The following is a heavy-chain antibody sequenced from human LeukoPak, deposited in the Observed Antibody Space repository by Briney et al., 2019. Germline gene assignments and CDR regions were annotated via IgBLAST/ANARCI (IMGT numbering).Heavy chain of an antibody. V-gene: IGHV3-9*01. CDR2: INWNSDSI. D-gene: IGHD5-12*01. CDR1: GFTFDDYA. CDR3: AINGGGDSGYGNFDY. J-gene: IGHJ4*02. Sequence: GGSLRLSCAVSGFTFDDYAMHWVRQVPGKGLEWVSGINWNSDSIGYADPVKGRFTTSRGNAKNSLYLQMNSLRAEDTAFYYCAINGGGDSGYGNFDYWGQGTLVTVSS.